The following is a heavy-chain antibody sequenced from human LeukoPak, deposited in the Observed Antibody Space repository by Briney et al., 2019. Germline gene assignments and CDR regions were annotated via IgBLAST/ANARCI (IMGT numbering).Heavy chain of an antibody. V-gene: IGHV3-7*01. D-gene: IGHD5-12*01. CDR3: ARAPYSGYDSAYYFDY. CDR2: IKQGGTET. J-gene: IGHJ4*02. Sequence: PGGSLRLSCAASGFTFSSHWMTWVRQAPGKGLEWVASIKQGGTETYYADSVKGRFTISRDNAKNSLYLQMNSLRAEDTAVYYCARAPYSGYDSAYYFDYWGQGTLVTVSS. CDR1: GFTFSSHW.